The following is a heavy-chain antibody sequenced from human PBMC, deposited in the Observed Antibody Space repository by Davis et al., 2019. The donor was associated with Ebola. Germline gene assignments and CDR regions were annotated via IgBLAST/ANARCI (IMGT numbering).Heavy chain of an antibody. CDR1: GYTFTGYY. V-gene: IGHV1-2*02. J-gene: IGHJ6*03. CDR2: INPNSGGT. Sequence: ASVKVSCKASGYTFTGYYMHWVRQAPGQGLEWMGWINPNSGGTNYAQKFQGRVTMTRDTSISTAYMALSRLRSDDTAVYYCARHTYYDYWSGYFPHYYYMDVWGKGTTVTVSS. D-gene: IGHD3-3*01. CDR3: ARHTYYDYWSGYFPHYYYMDV.